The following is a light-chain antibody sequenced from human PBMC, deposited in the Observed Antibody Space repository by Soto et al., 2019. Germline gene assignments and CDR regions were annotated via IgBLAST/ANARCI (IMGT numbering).Light chain of an antibody. CDR2: GNN. J-gene: IGLJ3*02. CDR3: AAWDDSLNGWV. Sequence: QSVLTQPPSASGTPGQRVTISCSESSSSIGSNTVNWYQQLPGTAPKLLIYGNNQRPSGVPDRFSGSKSGTSASLAISGLQSEDEADYSCAAWDDSLNGWVFGGGTKLTVL. V-gene: IGLV1-44*01. CDR1: SSSIGSNT.